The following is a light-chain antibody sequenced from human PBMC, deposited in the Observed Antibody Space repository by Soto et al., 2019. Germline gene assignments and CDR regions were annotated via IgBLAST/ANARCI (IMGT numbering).Light chain of an antibody. CDR2: DAS. CDR3: QQRGGSPPTWT. Sequence: EIVLTRSPGALPLSPGGRVTLSCMAGQRITNRSLAWYQQKPGQAPRLLIYDASNRATGIPDRFTGSGSGTDFTLTISRLEPEDFAVYYCQQRGGSPPTWTFGQGTKVE. V-gene: IGKV3-20*01. CDR1: QRITNRS. J-gene: IGKJ1*01.